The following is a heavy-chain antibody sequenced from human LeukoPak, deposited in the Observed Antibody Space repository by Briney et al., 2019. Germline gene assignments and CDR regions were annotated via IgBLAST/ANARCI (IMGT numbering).Heavy chain of an antibody. CDR2: IYNSGIT. Sequence: SETLSLTCTVFGGSISSYYWSWIRKPPGKGLEWIGYIYNSGITNKSPSLKGRVTISGDTSKGQFSLKLSSVTAADTAVYYCARHGDVRYFDWLKDGFDYWGQGTLVTVSS. V-gene: IGHV4-4*09. CDR1: GGSISSYY. CDR3: ARHGDVRYFDWLKDGFDY. J-gene: IGHJ4*02. D-gene: IGHD3-9*01.